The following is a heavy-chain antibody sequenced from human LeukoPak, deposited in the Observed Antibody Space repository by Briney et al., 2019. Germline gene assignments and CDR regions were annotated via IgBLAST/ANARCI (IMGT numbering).Heavy chain of an antibody. D-gene: IGHD6-13*01. V-gene: IGHV1-2*02. J-gene: IGHJ5*02. CDR1: GYTFTGYY. CDR3: ARAIAAGTNWFDP. CDR2: INPNSGGT. Sequence: ASVKVSCKASGYTFTGYYMHWVRQAPGQGLEWMGWINPNSGGTNYAQKFQGRVTMTRDTSISTAYMELSRLRSDDTAVYYCARAIAAGTNWFDPWGQGTLVTVSS.